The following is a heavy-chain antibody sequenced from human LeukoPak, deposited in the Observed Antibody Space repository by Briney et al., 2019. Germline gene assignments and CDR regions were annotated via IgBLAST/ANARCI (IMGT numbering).Heavy chain of an antibody. J-gene: IGHJ5*02. CDR1: GFTFGDYG. Sequence: GRSLRLSCEGSGFTFGDYGVGWFRQAPGKGLQWVTSIRSNTYGGSTEYVPSVKGRFTISRDDSNSIAYLQMNSLKAEDTAIYYCARVSRGGITASWFDPWGRGTLVTVSS. CDR2: IRSNTYGGST. V-gene: IGHV3-49*03. D-gene: IGHD6-13*01. CDR3: ARVSRGGITASWFDP.